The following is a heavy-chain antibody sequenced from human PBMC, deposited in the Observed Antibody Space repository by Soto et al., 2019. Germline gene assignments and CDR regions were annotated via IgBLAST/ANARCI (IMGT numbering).Heavy chain of an antibody. CDR2: ISGSGGST. CDR1: GFTFSSYA. V-gene: IGHV3-23*01. Sequence: EVQLLESGGGLVQPGGSLRLSCAASGFTFSSYAMRWVRQAPGKGLELVSAISGSGGSTYYADSVKGRFTISSGNSKNALYLQMNSLRAEDTAVYYGARRGSGSYYDYWGQGTLVTVSS. D-gene: IGHD1-26*01. J-gene: IGHJ4*02. CDR3: ARRGSGSYYDY.